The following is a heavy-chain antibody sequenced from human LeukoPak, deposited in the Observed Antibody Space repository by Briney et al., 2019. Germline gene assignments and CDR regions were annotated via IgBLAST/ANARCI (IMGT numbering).Heavy chain of an antibody. Sequence: PVKVSCKASGYTFTSYGISWVRQAPGQGLEWMGGIIPIFGTANYAQKFQGRVTITADESTSTAYMELSSLRSEDTAVYYCARALPLLEMATISPLYYYYYMDVWGKGTTVTVSS. CDR3: ARALPLLEMATISPLYYYYYMDV. CDR1: GYTFTSYG. J-gene: IGHJ6*03. CDR2: IIPIFGTA. D-gene: IGHD5-24*01. V-gene: IGHV1-69*13.